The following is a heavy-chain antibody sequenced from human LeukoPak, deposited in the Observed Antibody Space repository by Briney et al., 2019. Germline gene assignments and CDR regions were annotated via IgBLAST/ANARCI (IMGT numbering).Heavy chain of an antibody. CDR1: GGTFSSYA. Sequence: ASVKVSCKASGGTFSSYAINRVRQAPGQGLEWMGRIIPILGIANYAQKFQGRVTITADKSTSTAYVELSSLRSEDTAVYYCARDSDIVVVVAATVHYGMDVWGQGTTVTVSS. J-gene: IGHJ6*02. V-gene: IGHV1-69*04. CDR2: IIPILGIA. D-gene: IGHD2-15*01. CDR3: ARDSDIVVVVAATVHYGMDV.